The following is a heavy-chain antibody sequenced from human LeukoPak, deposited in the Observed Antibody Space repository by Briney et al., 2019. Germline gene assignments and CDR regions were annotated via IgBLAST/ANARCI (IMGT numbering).Heavy chain of an antibody. D-gene: IGHD6-13*01. J-gene: IGHJ6*02. CDR2: IYYSGST. CDR3: ARQTIAAAGTWMDV. CDR1: GGSITSSGFY. Sequence: SDTLSLTCTVSGGSITSSGFYWGWIRQPPGKGLEWIGYIYYSGSTNYNPSLKSRVTISVDTSKNQFSLKLSSVTAADTAVYYCARQTIAAAGTWMDVWGQGTTVTVSS. V-gene: IGHV4-61*05.